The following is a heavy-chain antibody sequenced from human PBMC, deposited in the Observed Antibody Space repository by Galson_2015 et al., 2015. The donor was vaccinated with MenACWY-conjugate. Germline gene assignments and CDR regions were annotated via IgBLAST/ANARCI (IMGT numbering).Heavy chain of an antibody. Sequence: TLSLTCAVSGGSISINYWWTWVRQPPGKGLEWIGEIYHSGSINYNPSLKSRLTVSVDKSKNQFSLKLSSVTAADTAVYYCARGNYYVSGTYYKSANFDYWGQGSLVTVSS. CDR2: IYHSGSI. D-gene: IGHD3-10*01. V-gene: IGHV4-4*02. CDR1: GGSISINYW. CDR3: ARGNYYVSGTYYKSANFDY. J-gene: IGHJ4*02.